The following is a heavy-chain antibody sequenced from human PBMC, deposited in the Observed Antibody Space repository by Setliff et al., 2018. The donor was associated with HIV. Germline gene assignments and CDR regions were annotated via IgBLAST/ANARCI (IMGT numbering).Heavy chain of an antibody. D-gene: IGHD3-22*01. Sequence: SETLSLTCGVYGEFLSGHFWGWFRQPPGKGLEWIGEITHIGDTNNNPSLKSRVSISVDTSKNQFSLKVRSVTAADTAVYYCATRAIVVIPDYWGQGTLVTVSS. CDR2: ITHIGDT. J-gene: IGHJ4*02. V-gene: IGHV4-34*01. CDR3: ATRAIVVIPDY. CDR1: GEFLSGHF.